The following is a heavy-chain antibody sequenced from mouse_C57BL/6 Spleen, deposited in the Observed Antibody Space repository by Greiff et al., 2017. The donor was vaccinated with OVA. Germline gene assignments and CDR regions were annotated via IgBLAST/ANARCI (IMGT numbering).Heavy chain of an antibody. V-gene: IGHV1-64*01. D-gene: IGHD1-1*01. CDR2: IHPNSGST. Sequence: QVQLQQSGAELVKPGASVKLSCKASGYTFTSYWMHWVKQRPGQGLEWIGMIHPNSGSTNYNEKFKSKATLTVDKSSSTAYMQLSSLTSEDSAVYYCAYYYGSSYYYAMDYWGQGTSVTVSS. CDR1: GYTFTSYW. CDR3: AYYYGSSYYYAMDY. J-gene: IGHJ4*01.